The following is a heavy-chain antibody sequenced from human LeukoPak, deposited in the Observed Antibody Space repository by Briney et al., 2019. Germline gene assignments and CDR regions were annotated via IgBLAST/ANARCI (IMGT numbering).Heavy chain of an antibody. CDR1: GGSISSSSYY. CDR2: IYYSGST. V-gene: IGHV4-39*01. Sequence: SETLSLTCTVSGGSISSSSYYWGWIRQPPGKGLEWIGSIYYSGSTYYNPSLKSRVTISVDTSKNQFSLKLSSVTAADTAVYYCARCSNYYGSGSEGDYWGQGTLVTVSS. J-gene: IGHJ4*02. CDR3: ARCSNYYGSGSEGDY. D-gene: IGHD3-10*01.